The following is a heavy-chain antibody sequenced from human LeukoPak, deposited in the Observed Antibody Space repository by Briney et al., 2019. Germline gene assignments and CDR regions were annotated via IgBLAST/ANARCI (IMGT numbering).Heavy chain of an antibody. J-gene: IGHJ4*02. CDR2: IVPIFGTA. V-gene: IGHV1-69*13. CDR1: GGTFSSYA. D-gene: IGHD3-22*01. CDR3: ARGGDYYDSSGYYLPGLDY. Sequence: PWASVKVSCKASGGTFSSYAISWVRQAPGQGLEWMGGIVPIFGTANYAQKFQGRVTITADESTSTAYMEPSSLRSEDTAVYYCARGGDYYDSSGYYLPGLDYWGQGTLVTVSS.